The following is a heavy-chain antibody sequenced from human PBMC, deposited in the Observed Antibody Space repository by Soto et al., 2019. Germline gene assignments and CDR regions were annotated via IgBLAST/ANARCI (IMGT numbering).Heavy chain of an antibody. CDR3: EKDFPLCSGGSCHYY. D-gene: IGHD2-15*01. J-gene: IGHJ4*02. V-gene: IGHV3-23*01. Sequence: GGSLRLSCAASGFTFSSYGMHWVRQAPGKGLEWVSAISGSGGSTYYADSVKGRFTISRDNSKNTLYLQMNSPRAEDTAVYYCEKDFPLCSGGSCHYYWGQGTLVTVSS. CDR2: ISGSGGST. CDR1: GFTFSSYG.